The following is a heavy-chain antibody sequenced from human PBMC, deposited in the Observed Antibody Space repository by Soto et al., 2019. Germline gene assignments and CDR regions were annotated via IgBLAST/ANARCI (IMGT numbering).Heavy chain of an antibody. Sequence: EVQLLESGGGLVQPGGSLRLSCAASGFAFSQFDMSWVRQAPGKGLEWVSAISASGSTRPYTDSVRGRFTISRDNIRNMVDLQMNNLRAEDTAVYYCTSHQIAICDYWGRGTLVTVSS. J-gene: IGHJ4*02. V-gene: IGHV3-23*01. CDR1: GFAFSQFD. CDR2: ISASGSTR. D-gene: IGHD2-2*02. CDR3: TSHQIAICDY.